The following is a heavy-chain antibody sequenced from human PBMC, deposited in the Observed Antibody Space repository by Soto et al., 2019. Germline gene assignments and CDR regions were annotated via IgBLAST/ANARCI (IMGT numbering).Heavy chain of an antibody. CDR3: ARGGGLNYYYCIDV. V-gene: IGHV1-2*04. Sequence: QVQLVQSEAEVKKPGASVKVSCKASGYTFTGYYMHWMRQAPGQGLEWMGWINPNSGETDYAQNFQGWVTMTRDMSASTAYMELSRLKSNDTAVYYCARGGGLNYYYCIDVWGKGTTVTVSS. CDR1: GYTFTGYY. J-gene: IGHJ6*03. CDR2: INPNSGET.